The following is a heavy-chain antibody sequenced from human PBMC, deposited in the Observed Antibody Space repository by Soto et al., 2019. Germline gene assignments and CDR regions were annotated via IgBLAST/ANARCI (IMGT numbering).Heavy chain of an antibody. V-gene: IGHV1-69*01. J-gene: IGHJ4*02. CDR2: IIPVFGTT. CDR3: SISHSDGRGDC. Sequence: QVQLVQSGAEVKKPGSSVRVSCKASGGTLNSYTISWVRQAPGQGLEWMGGIIPVFGTTDYAQKFQGRVTITADQSTGTADLDLFSLRSEDTAIYYCSISHSDGRGDCWGQGTLVTVSS. CDR1: GGTLNSYT. D-gene: IGHD3-10*01.